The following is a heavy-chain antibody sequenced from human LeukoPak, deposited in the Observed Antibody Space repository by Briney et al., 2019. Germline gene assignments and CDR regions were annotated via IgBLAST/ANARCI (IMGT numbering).Heavy chain of an antibody. Sequence: GGSLRLSCAASGFTFSSYAMSWVRQAPGKGLEWVSAISGSGGNTYYADSVKGRSTISRDKSKNMLSLQMNSLRAEDTAVYYCAKGGAAAWKWFDPWGQETLVTVSS. CDR1: GFTFSSYA. V-gene: IGHV3-23*01. CDR2: ISGSGGNT. CDR3: AKGGAAAWKWFDP. D-gene: IGHD6-13*01. J-gene: IGHJ5*02.